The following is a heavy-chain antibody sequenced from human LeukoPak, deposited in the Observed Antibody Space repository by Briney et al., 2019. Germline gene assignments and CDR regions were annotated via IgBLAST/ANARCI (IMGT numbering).Heavy chain of an antibody. V-gene: IGHV3-21*01. D-gene: IGHD2/OR15-2a*01. CDR2: ITGSGRYI. CDR3: TRKGSQWDFLVDY. CDR1: GFTFSSYS. J-gene: IGHJ4*02. Sequence: GGSLRLSCAASGFTFSSYSMNWVRQAPGKGLEWVSSITGSGRYIYYADSVKGRFTTSRDNSENSLYLQMTGLTAEDTAVYYCTRKGSQWDFLVDYWGQGTRVAVSP.